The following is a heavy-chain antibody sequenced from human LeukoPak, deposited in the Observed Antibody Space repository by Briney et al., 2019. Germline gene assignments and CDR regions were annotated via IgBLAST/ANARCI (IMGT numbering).Heavy chain of an antibody. CDR1: GGSISSSSYY. D-gene: IGHD3-22*01. Sequence: SDTLSLTCTVSGGSISSSSYYWGWIRQPPGKGLEWIGSIYYSGSTYYNPSLKSRVTISVDTSKNQFSLKLSSVTAADTAVYYCAREGWGYYDSSGYHYVDYWGQGTLVTVSS. CDR3: AREGWGYYDSSGYHYVDY. V-gene: IGHV4-39*07. J-gene: IGHJ4*02. CDR2: IYYSGST.